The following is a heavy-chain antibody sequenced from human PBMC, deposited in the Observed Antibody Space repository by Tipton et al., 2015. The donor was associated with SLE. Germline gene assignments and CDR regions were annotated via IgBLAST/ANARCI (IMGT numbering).Heavy chain of an antibody. Sequence: TLSLTCTVSGGSISSSSYYWGWIRQPPGKGLEWIGSIYYSGSTYYNPSLKGRLTMSVDTSNNQFSLRLTSVTAADTAVYYCARAVRFLDAFDVWGQGKMVSVSP. J-gene: IGHJ3*01. CDR1: GGSISSSSYY. CDR3: ARAVRFLDAFDV. CDR2: IYYSGST. D-gene: IGHD3-3*01. V-gene: IGHV4-39*07.